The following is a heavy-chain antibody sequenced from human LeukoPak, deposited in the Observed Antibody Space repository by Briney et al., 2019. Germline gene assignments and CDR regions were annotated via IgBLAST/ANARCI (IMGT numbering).Heavy chain of an antibody. CDR3: ARGRVAAAGTLLD. Sequence: SETLSLTCTVSGGSISSYYWSWIRQPAGKGLEWIGRTYTSGSTNYNPSLKSRVTMSVDTSKNQFSLKMRSVTAADTAVYYCARGRVAAAGTLLDWGQGTLVTVSS. CDR1: GGSISSYY. CDR2: TYTSGST. V-gene: IGHV4-4*07. D-gene: IGHD6-13*01. J-gene: IGHJ4*02.